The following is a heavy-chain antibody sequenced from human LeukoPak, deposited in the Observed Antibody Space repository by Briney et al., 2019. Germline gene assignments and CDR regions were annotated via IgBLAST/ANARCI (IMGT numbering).Heavy chain of an antibody. D-gene: IGHD1-26*01. CDR2: INSDGSVT. CDR1: GITVSSYW. J-gene: IGHJ4*02. V-gene: IGHV3-74*01. Sequence: PGGSLRLSCAASGITVSSYWMHWVRQAPGKGRVWVSRINSDGSVTNYADSVEGRFTISRDNAKNTLYLQMNDLRAEDTAVYYCVTDRYSDSAFGDWGQGTLVTVSS. CDR3: VTDRYSDSAFGD.